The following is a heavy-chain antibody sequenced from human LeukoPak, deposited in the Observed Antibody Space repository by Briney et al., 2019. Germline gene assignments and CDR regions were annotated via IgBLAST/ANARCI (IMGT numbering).Heavy chain of an antibody. CDR1: GYTFTSYD. J-gene: IGHJ4*02. V-gene: IGHV1-8*01. CDR2: MNPNSGNT. D-gene: IGHD1-26*01. CDR3: ARATSGSYGEFDY. Sequence: ASVKVSCKASGYTFTSYDINWVRQATGQGLEWMGWMNPNSGNTGYAQKFQGRVTMTRNTSISTAYMELSSLRSEDTTVYYCARATSGSYGEFDYWGQGTLVTVSS.